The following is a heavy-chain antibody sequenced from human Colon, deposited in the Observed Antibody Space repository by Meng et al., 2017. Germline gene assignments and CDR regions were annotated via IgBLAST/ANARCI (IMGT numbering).Heavy chain of an antibody. Sequence: SETLSLTCTVGGGPSTSHNWNWIRQSPGKGLEWTGAGSFSGVTNYNPSLKGRVTTSADTSKNQFSLKLSSVTTADTAVYYCARDGDYASNYFDSWGQGILVTVSS. J-gene: IGHJ4*02. V-gene: IGHV4-59*11. CDR3: ARDGDYASNYFDS. CDR1: GGPSTSHN. D-gene: IGHD4-17*01. CDR2: GSFSGVT.